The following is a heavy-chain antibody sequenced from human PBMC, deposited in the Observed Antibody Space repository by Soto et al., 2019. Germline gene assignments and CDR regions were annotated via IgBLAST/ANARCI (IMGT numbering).Heavy chain of an antibody. CDR2: ISAYNGNT. CDR1: GYTFTSYG. D-gene: IGHD2-8*01. CDR3: ARDRYCTNGVCYASVDY. J-gene: IGHJ4*02. Sequence: ASVKSCKASGYTFTSYGISWVRQAPGQGLEWMGWISAYNGNTNYAQKLQGRVTMTTDTSTSTAYMELRSLRSDDTAVYYCARDRYCTNGVCYASVDYWGQGTLVTVSS. V-gene: IGHV1-18*01.